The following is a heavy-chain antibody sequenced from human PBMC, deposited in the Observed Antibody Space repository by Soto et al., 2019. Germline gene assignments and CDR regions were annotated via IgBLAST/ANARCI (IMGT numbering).Heavy chain of an antibody. D-gene: IGHD6-19*01. CDR1: GGSFSGYY. CDR3: ARGRIAVAGNFDY. V-gene: IGHV4-34*01. J-gene: IGHJ4*02. CDR2: INHSGST. Sequence: SETLSLTCAVYGGSFSGYYWSWIRQPPGKGLEWIGEINHSGSTNYNPSLKSRVTISVDTSKNQFSLKLSSVTAADTAVYYCARGRIAVAGNFDYWGQGTLVTVSS.